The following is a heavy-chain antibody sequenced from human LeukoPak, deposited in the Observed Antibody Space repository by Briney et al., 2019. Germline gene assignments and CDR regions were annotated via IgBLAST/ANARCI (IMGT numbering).Heavy chain of an antibody. CDR2: INPSGGSI. D-gene: IGHD3-3*01. CDR1: GYTFTSYY. V-gene: IGHV1-46*01. J-gene: IGHJ6*03. Sequence: ASVKVSCKASGYTFTSYYMHWVRQAPGQGLEWMGIINPSGGSISYAQKFQGRVTMTRDTSTSTVYMKLSSLRSEDTAVYYCARDAYDFWSGSNYYYMDVWGKGTTVTVSS. CDR3: ARDAYDFWSGSNYYYMDV.